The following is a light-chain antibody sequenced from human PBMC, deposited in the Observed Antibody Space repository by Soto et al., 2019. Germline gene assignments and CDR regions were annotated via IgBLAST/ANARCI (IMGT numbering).Light chain of an antibody. J-gene: IGLJ2*01. CDR2: SDN. V-gene: IGLV1-44*01. Sequence: QSVLTQPPSASGTPGQRVTISCSGSSSNIGSYTVDWYQQFPGTAPKLLIYSDNHRPSGVPDRFSGSKSGTSASLAIIGLQSEDEGDYYCAAWDASLNGRVFGGGTKLTVL. CDR1: SSNIGSYT. CDR3: AAWDASLNGRV.